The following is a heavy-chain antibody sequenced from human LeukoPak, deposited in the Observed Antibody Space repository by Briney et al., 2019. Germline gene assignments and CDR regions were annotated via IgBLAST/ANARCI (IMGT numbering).Heavy chain of an antibody. CDR1: GFTFSSCG. J-gene: IGHJ4*02. CDR3: AKWGRFGESFDY. CDR2: IWYDGTNK. D-gene: IGHD3-10*01. Sequence: PGRSLRLSCAASGFTFSSCGMHWVRQAPGKGLEWVAVIWYDGTNKYYADSVKGRFTISRDNSKNTLYLQMNSLRPEDTAVYYCAKWGRFGESFDYWGQGTLVTVSS. V-gene: IGHV3-30*18.